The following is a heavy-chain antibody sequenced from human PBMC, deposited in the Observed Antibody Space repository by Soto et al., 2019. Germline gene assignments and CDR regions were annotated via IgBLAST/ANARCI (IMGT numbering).Heavy chain of an antibody. V-gene: IGHV4-31*03. CDR2: IYYSGST. D-gene: IGHD3-10*01. Sequence: PSETLSLTCTVSGGSISSGGYYWSWIRQHPGKGLEWIGYIYYSGSTYYNPSLKSRVTISVDTSKNHFSLKLSSVTAADTAVFYCARDQAGFGELLLSGDAFDIWGQGTMVTVSS. CDR1: GGSISSGGYY. J-gene: IGHJ3*02. CDR3: ARDQAGFGELLLSGDAFDI.